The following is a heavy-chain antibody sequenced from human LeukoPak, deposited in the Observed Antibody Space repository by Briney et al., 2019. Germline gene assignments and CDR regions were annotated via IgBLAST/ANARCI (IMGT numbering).Heavy chain of an antibody. CDR2: ISWSSGHM. D-gene: IGHD2-15*01. V-gene: IGHV3-9*01. J-gene: IGHJ2*01. Sequence: PGASLRLSCAAAEFKFDDYAMHWVRQGPGKGLEWVAGISWSSGHMEYAESVKGRFTISRDNARNARYLQMDGLRRDDTALYYCVRSVVVVAATPTHFDLWGRGTQLIVSS. CDR1: EFKFDDYA. CDR3: VRSVVVVAATPTHFDL.